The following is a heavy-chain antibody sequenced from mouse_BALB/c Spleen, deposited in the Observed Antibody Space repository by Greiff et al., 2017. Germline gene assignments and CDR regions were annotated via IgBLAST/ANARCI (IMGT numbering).Heavy chain of an antibody. CDR1: VYTLCSYW. V-gene: IGHV1-9*01. CDR3: ARGRGRGFAY. J-gene: IGHJ3*01. Sequence: QVQLKQSGAELLKPGASVKISCKATVYTLCSYWIEWVKQRPGHGLEWIGEILPGSGSTNYNEKFKGKATFTADTSSNTAYMQLSSLTSEDSAVYYCARGRGRGFAYWGQGTLVTVSA. CDR2: ILPGSGST. D-gene: IGHD3-3*01.